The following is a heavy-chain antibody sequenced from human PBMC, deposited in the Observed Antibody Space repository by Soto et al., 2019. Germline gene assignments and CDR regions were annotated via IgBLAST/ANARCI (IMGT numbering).Heavy chain of an antibody. V-gene: IGHV3-23*01. CDR2: ISGSGGST. J-gene: IGHJ4*02. CDR1: GFTFSSYA. Sequence: EVQLLESGGGWVQPGGSLRLSCAASGFTFSSYAMSWVRQAPGKGLEWVSAISGSGGSTYYADSVKGRFTISRDNSKKTLDLHMNSLRAEDTAVYYCAKAISSWFDYWGQGTLVTVSS. D-gene: IGHD6-13*01. CDR3: AKAISSWFDY.